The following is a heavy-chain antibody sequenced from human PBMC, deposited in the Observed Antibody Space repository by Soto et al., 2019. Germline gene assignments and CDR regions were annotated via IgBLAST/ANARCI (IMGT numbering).Heavy chain of an antibody. V-gene: IGHV3-30*18. J-gene: IGHJ4*02. Sequence: PGGSLRLSCAASGFTFSSYGMHWVRQAPGKGLEWVAVISYDGSNKYYADSVKGRFTISRDNSKNTLYLQMNSLRAEDTAVYYCAKDKTGGYYDFWSGYYLTNNWGQGTLVTVSS. CDR3: AKDKTGGYYDFWSGYYLTNN. CDR1: GFTFSSYG. CDR2: ISYDGSNK. D-gene: IGHD3-3*01.